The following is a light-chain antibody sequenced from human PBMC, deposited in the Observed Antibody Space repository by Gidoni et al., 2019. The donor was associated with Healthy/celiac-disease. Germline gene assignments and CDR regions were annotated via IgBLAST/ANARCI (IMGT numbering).Light chain of an antibody. Sequence: DIQMTQSPSTLSASVGDRVTITCRASQSISSWLAWYQQKPGKAPKLLIYDASSLESGVPSRFSGSGSGTEFTLTISSLQPDDFATYYCQQYNSYSTFXQXTKVXI. J-gene: IGKJ1*01. CDR1: QSISSW. V-gene: IGKV1-5*01. CDR2: DAS. CDR3: QQYNSYST.